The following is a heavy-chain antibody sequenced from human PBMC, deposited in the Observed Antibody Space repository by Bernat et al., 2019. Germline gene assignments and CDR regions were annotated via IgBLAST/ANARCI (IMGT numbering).Heavy chain of an antibody. J-gene: IGHJ5*02. CDR3: AKRLQGSSTWYLFDR. D-gene: IGHD6-13*01. CDR1: GFTFSNNA. CDR2: IGGSGITT. Sequence: EVQLLESGGGLVQPGGSLRLSCAASGFTFSNNAMTWVRQAPGKGLEWVSTIGGSGITTYYADSVKGRFTISRDNPKNTLYLQMNSLRAEDTAVYYCAKRLQGSSTWYLFDRWGQGTLVTVSS. V-gene: IGHV3-23*01.